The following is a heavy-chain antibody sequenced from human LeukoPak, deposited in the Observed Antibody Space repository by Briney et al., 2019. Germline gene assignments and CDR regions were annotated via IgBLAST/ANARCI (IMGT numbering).Heavy chain of an antibody. Sequence: KPSETLSLTCAVSGYTISSGYYWGWIRQPPGKGLEWIGSIYHSGSTYYNSSLKSRVTKSVDTSKNQFSLKLNSVTASDTAVYYCARIGCSGGSCYFDYWGQGTLVTVSS. V-gene: IGHV4-38-2*01. D-gene: IGHD2-15*01. CDR1: GYTISSGYY. J-gene: IGHJ4*02. CDR2: IYHSGST. CDR3: ARIGCSGGSCYFDY.